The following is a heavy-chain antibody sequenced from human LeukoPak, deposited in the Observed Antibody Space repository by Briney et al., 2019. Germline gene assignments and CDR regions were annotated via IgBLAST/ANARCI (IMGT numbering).Heavy chain of an antibody. CDR1: GLTFTNHG. Sequence: GGSLRLSCVTSGLTFTNHGFHWLRQAADKGLEWVAFVRNDGFDTYHSDSVKGRFSISRDDSKNTVYLQMNSLRAEDTALYYCARDRGKDYFGDWGQGTQVTVSS. J-gene: IGHJ4*02. D-gene: IGHD4-23*01. CDR2: VRNDGFDT. V-gene: IGHV3-30*02. CDR3: ARDRGKDYFGD.